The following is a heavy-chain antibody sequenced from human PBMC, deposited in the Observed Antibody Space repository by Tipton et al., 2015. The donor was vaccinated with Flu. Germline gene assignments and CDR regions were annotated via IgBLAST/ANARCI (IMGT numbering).Heavy chain of an antibody. D-gene: IGHD2-2*01. CDR1: GFTVTSSY. V-gene: IGHV3-53*01. J-gene: IGHJ6*02. CDR3: ARGPQVPVWPYYYGMDV. Sequence: SLRLSCAASGFTVTSSYMSWVRQAPGKGLEWVSVIYGGGTTDNADPVKGRFTISRDKSKNALYLQMSSLRAEDTAVYYCARGPQVPVWPYYYGMDVWGQGTTVTVSS. CDR2: IYGGGTT.